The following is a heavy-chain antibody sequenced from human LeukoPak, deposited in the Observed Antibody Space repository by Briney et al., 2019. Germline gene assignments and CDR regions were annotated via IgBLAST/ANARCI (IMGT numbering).Heavy chain of an antibody. Sequence: PSETLSLTCTVSGGSISSYYWSWIRQPPGKGLEWIGYIYYSGSTNYNPSLKSRVTISVDTSKNQFSLKLSSVTAADTDVYYCARDRSSWSRWWFDPWGQGTLVTVSS. CDR3: ARDRSSWSRWWFDP. CDR1: GGSISSYY. D-gene: IGHD6-13*01. V-gene: IGHV4-59*01. CDR2: IYYSGST. J-gene: IGHJ5*02.